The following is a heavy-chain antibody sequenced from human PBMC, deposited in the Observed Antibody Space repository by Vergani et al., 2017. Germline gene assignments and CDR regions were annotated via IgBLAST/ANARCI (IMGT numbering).Heavy chain of an antibody. CDR1: GGSISSSSYY. CDR3: ARHERPHFVVVPATSSYAFDI. D-gene: IGHD2-2*01. Sequence: QLQLQESGPGLVKPSETLSLTCTVSGGSISSSSYYWGWLRQPPGKGLEWIGSIYYSGSTYYNPSLKSRVTISVETSKNQFALKLSSVTAADTAVYYCARHERPHFVVVPATSSYAFDIWGQGTMVTVSS. J-gene: IGHJ3*02. V-gene: IGHV4-39*01. CDR2: IYYSGST.